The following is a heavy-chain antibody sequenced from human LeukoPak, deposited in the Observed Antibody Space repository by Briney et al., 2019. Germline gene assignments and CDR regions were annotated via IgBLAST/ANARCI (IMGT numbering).Heavy chain of an antibody. CDR3: AKDFPPYYYDSSGYYSN. D-gene: IGHD3-22*01. Sequence: GGSLRLSCAASGFTFSSYAMSWVRQAPGKGLEWVSAISGSGGSTYYADSVKGRFTISRDNSKNTPYLQMNSLRAEDTAVYYCAKDFPPYYYDSSGYYSNWGQGTMVTVSS. CDR2: ISGSGGST. CDR1: GFTFSSYA. J-gene: IGHJ3*01. V-gene: IGHV3-23*01.